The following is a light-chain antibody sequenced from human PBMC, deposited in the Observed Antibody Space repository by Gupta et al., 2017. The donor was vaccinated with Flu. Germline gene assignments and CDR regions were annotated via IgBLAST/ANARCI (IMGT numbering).Light chain of an antibody. J-gene: IGKJ1*01. CDR2: WAS. CDR1: QSVLYSSNNKNY. Sequence: LGERATINCKSSQSVLYSSNNKNYLAWYQQKPGQPPKLLIYWASTRESGVPDRFSGSGSGTDFTLTISSLQAEDVAVYYCQQYYSTPRTFGQGTKVEIK. CDR3: QQYYSTPRT. V-gene: IGKV4-1*01.